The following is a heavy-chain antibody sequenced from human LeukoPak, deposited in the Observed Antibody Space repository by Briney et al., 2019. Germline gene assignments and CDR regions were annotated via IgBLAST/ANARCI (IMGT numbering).Heavy chain of an antibody. V-gene: IGHV4-59*01. CDR3: ARGNHGGDGYNTYYGMDV. CDR2: IYYSGST. Sequence: SETLSLTCTVSGDSISSYYWSWIRQPPGKGLEWIWYIYYSGSTNYNPSLKSRVTISVDTSKNQFSLKLSSVTAADTAVYYRARGNHGGDGYNTYYGMDVWGQGTTVTVSS. D-gene: IGHD5-24*01. CDR1: GDSISSYY. J-gene: IGHJ6*02.